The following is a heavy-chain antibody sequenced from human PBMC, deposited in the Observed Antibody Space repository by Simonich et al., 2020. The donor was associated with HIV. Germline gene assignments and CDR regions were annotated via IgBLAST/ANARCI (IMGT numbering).Heavy chain of an antibody. CDR3: ARVRDISYFYDSSGFDY. V-gene: IGHV1-2*02. J-gene: IGHJ4*02. CDR2: INPNSCGK. CDR1: GYTFTGYY. Sequence: QVQLVQSGAEVKKPGASVKVSCKASGYTFTGYYIHWVRQAPGQGLEWMGWINPNSCGKNYAQKFQGRVTITRNTSISTAYIQLSSLRSEDTAVYYCARVRDISYFYDSSGFDYWGQGTLVTVSS. D-gene: IGHD3-22*01.